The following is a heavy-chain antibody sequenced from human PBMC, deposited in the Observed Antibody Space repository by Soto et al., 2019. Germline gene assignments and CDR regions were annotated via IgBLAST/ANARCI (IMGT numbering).Heavy chain of an antibody. CDR1: GFTFSSYA. D-gene: IGHD2-15*01. CDR3: AKDVGPVVAATQGQGSDY. CDR2: ISGSGGST. J-gene: IGHJ4*02. Sequence: EVQLLASGGGLVQPGGSLRLSCAASGFTFSSYAMSWVRQAPGKGLEWVSAISGSGGSTYYADSVKGRFTISRDNSKNTLYLQMNSLRAEDTAVYYCAKDVGPVVAATQGQGSDYWGQGTLVTVSS. V-gene: IGHV3-23*01.